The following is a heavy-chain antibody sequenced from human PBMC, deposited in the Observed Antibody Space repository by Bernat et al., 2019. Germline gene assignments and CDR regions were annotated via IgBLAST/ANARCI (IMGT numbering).Heavy chain of an antibody. CDR1: GGSFSGYY. D-gene: IGHD3-16*01. CDR2: INHSGST. V-gene: IGHV4-34*01. Sequence: QVQLQQWGAGLLKPSETLSLTCAVYGGSFSGYYWSWIRQPPGKGLEWIGEINHSGSTNYNPSLKSRVTISVDTSKNQFSLKLSSVTAADTAVYYCAREGAIRLLYYYDMDVWGKGTTVTVSS. CDR3: AREGAIRLLYYYDMDV. J-gene: IGHJ6*03.